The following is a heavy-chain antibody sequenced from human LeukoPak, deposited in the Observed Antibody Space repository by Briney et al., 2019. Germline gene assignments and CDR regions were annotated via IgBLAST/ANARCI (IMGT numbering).Heavy chain of an antibody. V-gene: IGHV3-23*01. CDR1: GFTFSIYA. CDR3: ARNLNSGSYYYFDY. Sequence: GGSLRLSCAASGFTFSIYAMTWVRQAPGKGLEWVSAISGSGKDTYYADSVKGRFTISRDISKNTLYLQMNSLRAEDTAVYYCARNLNSGSYYYFDYWGQGTLVTVSS. D-gene: IGHD1-26*01. J-gene: IGHJ4*02. CDR2: ISGSGKDT.